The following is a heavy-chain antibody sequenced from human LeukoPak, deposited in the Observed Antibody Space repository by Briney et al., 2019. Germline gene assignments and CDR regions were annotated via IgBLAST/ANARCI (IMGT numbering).Heavy chain of an antibody. CDR1: EFTSSDYY. J-gene: IGHJ4*02. Sequence: GGSLRLSCAASEFTSSDYYMTWIRQAPGKGLEWVSYISSSGSTIYYADSVKGRFTISRDNAKNSLYLQMNSLRAEDTAVYYCARDGSRDYYYDSSGSHGYWGQGILVTVSS. CDR3: ARDGSRDYYYDSSGSHGY. V-gene: IGHV3-11*04. D-gene: IGHD3-22*01. CDR2: ISSSGSTI.